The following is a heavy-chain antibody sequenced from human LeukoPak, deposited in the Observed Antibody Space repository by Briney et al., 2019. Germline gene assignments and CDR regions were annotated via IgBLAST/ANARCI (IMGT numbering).Heavy chain of an antibody. Sequence: GGSLTLSCAASGFTLSSYSMNWVRQTPGKELEWVSSISSSSSYIYYADSVKGRFTITRDNAKHSLYLQMNSLGAEDTAVYYCARDSALDYWGQGTLVTVSS. CDR1: GFTLSSYS. J-gene: IGHJ4*02. V-gene: IGHV3-21*01. CDR3: ARDSALDY. CDR2: ISSSSSYI.